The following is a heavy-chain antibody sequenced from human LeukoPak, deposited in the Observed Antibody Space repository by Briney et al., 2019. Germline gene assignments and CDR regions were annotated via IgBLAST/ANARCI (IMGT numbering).Heavy chain of an antibody. V-gene: IGHV3-30*02. CDR3: AKDLELAPFDY. CDR1: GFTFSRYG. J-gene: IGHJ4*02. D-gene: IGHD1-26*01. Sequence: GGSLRLSCAPSGFTFSRYGMHWVRQAPGKGLEWVAFIRHDGTDEHYADSVKGRFTISRDNAKDTLYLQMNSLRPEDTAVYYCAKDLELAPFDYWGQGTLVTVSS. CDR2: IRHDGTDE.